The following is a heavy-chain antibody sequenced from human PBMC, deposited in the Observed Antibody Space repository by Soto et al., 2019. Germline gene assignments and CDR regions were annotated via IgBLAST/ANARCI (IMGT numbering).Heavy chain of an antibody. Sequence: CLRLSCESSGFTFSRYAMSWVRQAPGKGLEWVSVISGSGDNTYYADSVKGRFTISRDNSKHTVYLQMNSLRAEDTAVYYCASGRGLLLASNWGQGTLVTVSS. CDR3: ASGRGLLLASN. J-gene: IGHJ4*03. D-gene: IGHD1-26*01. V-gene: IGHV3-23*01. CDR1: GFTFSRYA. CDR2: ISGSGDNT.